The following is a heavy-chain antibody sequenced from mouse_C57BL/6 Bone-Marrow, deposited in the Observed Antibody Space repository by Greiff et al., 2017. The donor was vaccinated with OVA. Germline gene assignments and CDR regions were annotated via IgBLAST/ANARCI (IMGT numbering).Heavy chain of an antibody. CDR3: ARELRFYYFDY. D-gene: IGHD1-1*01. J-gene: IGHJ2*01. CDR2: ISYSGST. CDR1: GYSITSGYD. V-gene: IGHV3-1*01. Sequence: EVLLQQSGPGMVKPSQSLSLTCTVTGYSITSGYDWHWIRHFPGNKLEWMGYISYSGSTNYNPSLKSRISITHDTSKNHFFLKLNSVTTEDTATYYCARELRFYYFDYWGQGTTLTVSS.